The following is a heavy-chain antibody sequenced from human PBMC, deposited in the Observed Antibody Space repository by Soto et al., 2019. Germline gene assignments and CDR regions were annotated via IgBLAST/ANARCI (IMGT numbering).Heavy chain of an antibody. CDR3: AKDRGITIFGVVITPLDY. V-gene: IGHV3-30*18. D-gene: IGHD3-3*01. J-gene: IGHJ4*02. CDR1: GFTFSSYG. CDR2: ISYDGSNK. Sequence: PVGSLRLSCAASGFTFSSYGMHWVRQAPGKGLEWVAVISYDGSNKYYADSVKGRFTISRDNSKNTLYLQMNSLRAEDTAVYYCAKDRGITIFGVVITPLDYWGQGTLVTVSS.